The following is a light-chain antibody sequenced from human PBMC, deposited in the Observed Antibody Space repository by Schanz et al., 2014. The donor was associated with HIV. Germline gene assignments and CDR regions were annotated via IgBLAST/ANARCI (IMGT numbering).Light chain of an antibody. CDR3: QQRSNWLT. CDR1: QTVNPYS. J-gene: IGKJ4*01. Sequence: EIVLTQSPGTLSLSPGERATLSCRASQTVNPYSLAWYQQKRGQAPRLLIYGASTRATGIPDRFSGSASGTDFTLTISSLEPEDFAVYYCQQRSNWLTFGGGTKVEIK. V-gene: IGKV3D-20*02. CDR2: GAS.